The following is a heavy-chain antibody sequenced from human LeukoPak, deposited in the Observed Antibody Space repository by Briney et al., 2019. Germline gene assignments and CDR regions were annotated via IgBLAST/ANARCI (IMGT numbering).Heavy chain of an antibody. CDR1: GFTFSSYG. J-gene: IGHJ6*04. CDR3: ATGEFGGGYYYYGMDV. V-gene: IGHV3-30*03. Sequence: PGGSLRLSCAASGFTFSSYGMHWVRQAPGKGLEWVAVISYDGSNKYYADSVKGRFTISRDNSKNTLYLQMNSLRAEDTAVYYCATGEFGGGYYYYGMDVWGKGTTVTVSS. CDR2: ISYDGSNK. D-gene: IGHD3-10*01.